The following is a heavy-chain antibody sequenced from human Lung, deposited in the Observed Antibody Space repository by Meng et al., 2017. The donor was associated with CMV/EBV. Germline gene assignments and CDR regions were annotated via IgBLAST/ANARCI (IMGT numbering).Heavy chain of an antibody. CDR2: FYSGGST. V-gene: IGHV3-66*02. J-gene: IGHJ6*02. Sequence: GGSLRLXCAAPGLTVSNNYLTWVRQAPGKGLEWVSVFYSGGSTYYADSVKGRFTVSRDNSKNTLHLQMSSLRVEDTGIYYCARDMYWDQSYHGMDVWGRGXTVTVCS. D-gene: IGHD1-26*01. CDR3: ARDMYWDQSYHGMDV. CDR1: GLTVSNNY.